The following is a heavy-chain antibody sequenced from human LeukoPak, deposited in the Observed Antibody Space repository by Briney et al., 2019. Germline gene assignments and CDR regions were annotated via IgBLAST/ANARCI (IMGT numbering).Heavy chain of an antibody. V-gene: IGHV4-39*07. CDR1: DGSISSSGYY. J-gene: IGHJ4*02. CDR2: IYHSGST. Sequence: SETLSLTCTVSDGSISSSGYYWGWIRQPPGKGLEWIGSIYHSGSTYYNPSLKSRVTISVDTSKNQFSLKLSSVTAADTAVYYCARVNYYYDYVWGSYRYGTFDYWGQGTLVTVSS. CDR3: ARVNYYYDYVWGSYRYGTFDY. D-gene: IGHD3-16*02.